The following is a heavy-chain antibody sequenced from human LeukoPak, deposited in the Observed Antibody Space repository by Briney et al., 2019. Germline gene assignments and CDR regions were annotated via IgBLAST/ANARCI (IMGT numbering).Heavy chain of an antibody. CDR1: GYTFTSYA. J-gene: IGHJ6*03. D-gene: IGHD2-2*01. CDR2: INTNTGNP. CDR3: ARGRGTSGTNRDFYYYYYMDV. Sequence: ASVKVSCKASGYTFTSYAMNWVRQAPGQGLEWMGWINTNTGNPTYAQGFTGRFVFSLDTSVSTAYLQISSLKAEDTAVYYCARGRGTSGTNRDFYYYYYMDVWGKGTTVTVSS. V-gene: IGHV7-4-1*02.